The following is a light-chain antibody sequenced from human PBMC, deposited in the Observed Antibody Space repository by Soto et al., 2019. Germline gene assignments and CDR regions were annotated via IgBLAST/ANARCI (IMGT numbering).Light chain of an antibody. CDR1: QSITSS. V-gene: IGKV1-5*01. J-gene: IGKJ1*01. CDR3: QQYHSFWT. Sequence: DIQMTQSPSTLSASVGDRVTITCRASQSITSSLAWYQQKPGKAPKLLIYDVSNLERGVPSRFSGSGAGTEFTLSISSLQHDDFTTYYCQQYHSFWTFGQGTAVEIK. CDR2: DVS.